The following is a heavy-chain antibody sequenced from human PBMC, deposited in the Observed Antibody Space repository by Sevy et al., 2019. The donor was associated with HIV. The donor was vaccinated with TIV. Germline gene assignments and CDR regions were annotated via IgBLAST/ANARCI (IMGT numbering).Heavy chain of an antibody. CDR3: ARDRGSCYSGPCNWFDP. CDR2: INPSGGST. D-gene: IGHD2-15*01. J-gene: IGHJ5*02. Sequence: ASVKVSCKASGYTFTSYYMHWVRQAPGQGLEWMGIINPSGGSTSYAQKFQGRVTMTRDTSTSTVYMELSSLRSEDTAVYYCARDRGSCYSGPCNWFDPWGQRTLVTVSS. V-gene: IGHV1-46*01. CDR1: GYTFTSYY.